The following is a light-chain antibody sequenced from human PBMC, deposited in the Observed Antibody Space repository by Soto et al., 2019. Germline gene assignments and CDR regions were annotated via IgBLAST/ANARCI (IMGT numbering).Light chain of an antibody. CDR1: QSISSW. J-gene: IGKJ1*01. Sequence: TQSPSTLSSSVGDRVTITCRASQSISSWLAWYQQKPGKAPKLLIYKASSLESGVPSRFSGSGSGTEFTLTISILQPDDFATYYCQQYNSYSQTFGQGTKVDI. CDR2: KAS. V-gene: IGKV1-5*03. CDR3: QQYNSYSQT.